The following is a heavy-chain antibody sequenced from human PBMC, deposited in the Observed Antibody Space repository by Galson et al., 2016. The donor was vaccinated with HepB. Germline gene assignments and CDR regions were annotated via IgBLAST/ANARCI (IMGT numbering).Heavy chain of an antibody. CDR2: IYSIGTT. V-gene: IGHV4-61*01. CDR1: GGSVSSETHY. Sequence: LSLTCTVSGGSVSSETHYWGWIRQPPGKGLEWIGQIYSIGTTNSNPPFESRVTIPVDPSKNQFSLKLTSVTAADTAGYFCARAHITVTTWEDCWGQGTLVTVSS. D-gene: IGHD1-7*01. J-gene: IGHJ4*02. CDR3: ARAHITVTTWEDC.